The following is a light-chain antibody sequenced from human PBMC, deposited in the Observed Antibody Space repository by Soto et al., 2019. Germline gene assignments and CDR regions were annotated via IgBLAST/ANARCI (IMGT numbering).Light chain of an antibody. J-gene: IGKJ1*01. V-gene: IGKV1-5*01. CDR3: QQYHLYWT. Sequence: IQVTQYPSSLSASVGDRVTITCRASQRIATWLAWYQHQPGSAPKLLIYGASTLQSGVPSRFSGSGSGAEFTLTIDNLEPEDIATCYCQQYHLYWTFGHGTKVDIK. CDR1: QRIATW. CDR2: GAS.